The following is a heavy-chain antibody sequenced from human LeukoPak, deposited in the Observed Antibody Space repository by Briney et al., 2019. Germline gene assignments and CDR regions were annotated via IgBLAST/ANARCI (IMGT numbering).Heavy chain of an antibody. CDR1: GFTFSNFA. CDR2: ISGSGGSP. D-gene: IGHD5-12*01. Sequence: PGGSLRLSCAASGFTFSNFAMSWVRQAPGKGLEWVSVISGSGGSPYYADSVKGRFTISRDNSKNILFLQMNSLRVEDTAVYYCAKDPSQDIAWVFDYWGHGTLVTVSS. J-gene: IGHJ4*01. V-gene: IGHV3-23*01. CDR3: AKDPSQDIAWVFDY.